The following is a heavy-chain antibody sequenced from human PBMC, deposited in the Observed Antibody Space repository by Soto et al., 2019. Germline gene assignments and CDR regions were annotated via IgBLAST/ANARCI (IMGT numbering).Heavy chain of an antibody. D-gene: IGHD6-13*01. CDR2: ISSSSSYI. CDR3: ASRSSSWSGSLNY. J-gene: IGHJ4*02. CDR1: GFTFSSYS. Sequence: EVQLVESGGGLVKPGGSLRLSCAASGFTFSSYSMNWVRQATGKGLEWVSSISSSSSYIYYADSVKGRFTISRDNAKNSLYLQMNSLRAEDTAVYYCASRSSSWSGSLNYWGQGTLVTVSS. V-gene: IGHV3-21*01.